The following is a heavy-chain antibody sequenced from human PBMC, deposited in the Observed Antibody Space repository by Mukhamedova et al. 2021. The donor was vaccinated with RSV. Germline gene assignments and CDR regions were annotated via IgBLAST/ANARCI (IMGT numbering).Heavy chain of an antibody. J-gene: IGHJ4*02. CDR3: ARFWTSSGWYPSHY. CDR2: IYPGDSDI. Sequence: EYMGIIYPGDSDIRYSLASEGRVTISADTSINTAYLEWDNLKASDTAMYYCARFWTSSGWYPSHYWGQGTRVTVSS. V-gene: IGHV5-51*01. D-gene: IGHD6-19*01.